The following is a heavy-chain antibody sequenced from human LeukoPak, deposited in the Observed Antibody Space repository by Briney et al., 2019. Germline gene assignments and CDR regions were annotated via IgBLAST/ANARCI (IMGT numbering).Heavy chain of an antibody. CDR1: GFTFSSYW. D-gene: IGHD6-13*01. CDR3: ARGIAAAGPLRFDP. J-gene: IGHJ5*02. V-gene: IGHV3-7*01. CDR2: IKQDGSEK. Sequence: GSLRLSCAASGFTFSSYWMSWVHQAPGKGLEWVANIKQDGSEKYYVDSVKGRFTISRDNAKNSLYLQMNSLRAEDTAVYYCARGIAAAGPLRFDPWGQGTLVTVSS.